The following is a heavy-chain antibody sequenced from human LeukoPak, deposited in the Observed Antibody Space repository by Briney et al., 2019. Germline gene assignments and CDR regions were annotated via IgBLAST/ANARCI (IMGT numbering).Heavy chain of an antibody. V-gene: IGHV6-1*01. D-gene: IGHD4/OR15-4a*01. J-gene: IGHJ3*02. Sequence: SQTLSLTCAISGDSVSSNSTVWNWIRQSPSRGLEWLGRTYYRSKWYNDYTVSVKSRITFNPDTSKNQFSLHLNSVTPEDTAVYYCARKRLSADSFDIWGQGTLVTVSS. CDR3: ARKRLSADSFDI. CDR1: GDSVSSNSTV. CDR2: TYYRSKWYN.